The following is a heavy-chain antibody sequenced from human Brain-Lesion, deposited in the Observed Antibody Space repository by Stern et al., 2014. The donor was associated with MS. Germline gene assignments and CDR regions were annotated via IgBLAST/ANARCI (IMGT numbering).Heavy chain of an antibody. CDR1: GFSLSTPGVG. J-gene: IGHJ4*02. CDR2: VDWDDEK. V-gene: IGHV2-70*01. CDR3: ARMRYSGDYFIDY. Sequence: ESGPALVNPTQSLTLNCTFSGFSLSTPGVGVTWIRQPPGKDLEWLALVDWDDEKYYSPSLKTRLSIFKDTSKNQVVLTMTNMDPVDTATYYCARMRYSGDYFIDYWGQGTLVTVSS. D-gene: IGHD5-12*01.